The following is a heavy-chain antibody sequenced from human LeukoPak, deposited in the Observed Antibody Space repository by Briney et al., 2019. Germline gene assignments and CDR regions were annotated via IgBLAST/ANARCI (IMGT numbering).Heavy chain of an antibody. Sequence: PGGSLRLSCAASGFTFSNHGMTWVRQASGKGLEWVSAVSDTGSDTYYADSVKGRFTVSRDNSKNTLYLQMNSLRAEDTAVYYCAKRVQYSSSSVYFDNWGQGTLVTVSS. CDR3: AKRVQYSSSSVYFDN. D-gene: IGHD6-6*01. CDR1: GFTFSNHG. CDR2: VSDTGSDT. V-gene: IGHV3-23*01. J-gene: IGHJ4*02.